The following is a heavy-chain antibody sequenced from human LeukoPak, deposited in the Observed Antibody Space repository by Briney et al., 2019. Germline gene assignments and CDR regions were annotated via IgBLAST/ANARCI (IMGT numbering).Heavy chain of an antibody. V-gene: IGHV4-61*02. CDR1: GGSISSGSYY. D-gene: IGHD6-19*01. J-gene: IGHJ5*02. CDR2: IYTSGST. CDR3: ARGQWLRKGWFDP. Sequence: TLSLTCTVSGGSISSGSYYWSWIRQPAGKGLEWIGRIYTSGSTNYNPSLKSRVTISVDTSKNQFSLKLSSVTAADTAVYYCARGQWLRKGWFDPWGQGTLATVSS.